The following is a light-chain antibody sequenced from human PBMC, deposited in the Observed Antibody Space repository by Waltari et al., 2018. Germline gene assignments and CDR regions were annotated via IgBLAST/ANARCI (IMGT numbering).Light chain of an antibody. J-gene: IGLJ3*02. Sequence: SYVLTQPPSVSVAPGKTARITWGGNQIGGYSAHWSQHKPGQAPILVIHDDSGRHSGIPERLSGSNSGNTATLTISRVEAGDEADYYCQVWDSNSDHRVFGGGTKLTVL. CDR1: QIGGYS. CDR2: DDS. V-gene: IGLV3-21*03. CDR3: QVWDSNSDHRV.